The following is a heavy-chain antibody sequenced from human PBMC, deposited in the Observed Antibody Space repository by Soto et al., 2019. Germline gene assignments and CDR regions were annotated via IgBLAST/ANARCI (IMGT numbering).Heavy chain of an antibody. CDR2: ISWKDEK. CDR3: AHRYGGNYYRWYFDS. D-gene: IGHD1-26*01. CDR1: GFSRSTSGAG. V-gene: IGHV2-5*01. J-gene: IGHJ4*02. Sequence: SGPTLVNPTQTLTVTCTSSGFSRSTSGAGVGLIRQSPGKAPEWLALISWKDEKRYNPGLKSRLTITKDTSKNQVVLTMTDLDPVDTATYFCAHRYGGNYYRWYFDSWGQGTLVTVYS.